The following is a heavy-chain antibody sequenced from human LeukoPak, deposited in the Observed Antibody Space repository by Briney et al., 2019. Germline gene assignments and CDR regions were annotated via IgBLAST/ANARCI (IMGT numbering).Heavy chain of an antibody. D-gene: IGHD2/OR15-2a*01. V-gene: IGHV3-74*01. Sequence: PGGSLRLSCAASGNYWMHWVRRAPGKGLVWVSHINSDGSWTSYADSVKGRFTISKDNAKNTVYPQMNSLRAEDTAVYYCVSFYETYWGRGTLVTVSS. CDR1: GNYW. CDR3: VSFYETY. J-gene: IGHJ4*02. CDR2: INSDGSWT.